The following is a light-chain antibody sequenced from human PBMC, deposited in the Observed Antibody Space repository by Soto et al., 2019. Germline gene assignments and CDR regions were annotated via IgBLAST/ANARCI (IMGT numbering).Light chain of an antibody. Sequence: QSVLTQPASVSGSPGQSITISCTGTSSDVGGYNYVSWYQQHPGKAPKLMIYDVSNRPSGVSNGCSGSKSGNTASLTISGIQAEDEADYYCSSYTSSSTLLDVFGTGTKLTVL. CDR2: DVS. CDR1: SSDVGGYNY. J-gene: IGLJ1*01. CDR3: SSYTSSSTLLDV. V-gene: IGLV2-14*01.